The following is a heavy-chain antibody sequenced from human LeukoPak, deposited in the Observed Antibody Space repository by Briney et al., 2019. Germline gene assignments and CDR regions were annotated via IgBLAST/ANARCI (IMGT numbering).Heavy chain of an antibody. D-gene: IGHD3-22*01. CDR3: ARKTGEIVVADY. CDR1: GGSFSGYY. Sequence: SETLSLTCAVYGGSFSGYYWSWIRQPPGKGLEWIGEINHSGSTNYNPSLKSRVTISVDTSKNQFSLMLSSVTAADTAVYYCARKTGEIVVADYWGQGTLVTGSS. CDR2: INHSGST. J-gene: IGHJ4*02. V-gene: IGHV4-34*01.